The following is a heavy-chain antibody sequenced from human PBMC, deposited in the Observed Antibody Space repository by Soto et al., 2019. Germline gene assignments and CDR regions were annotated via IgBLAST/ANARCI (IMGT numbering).Heavy chain of an antibody. J-gene: IGHJ4*02. Sequence: PGGSLRLSCAASGFTFSDYYMSWIRQAPGKGLEWVSYISSSSSYTNYADSVKGRFTISRDNAKNSLYLQMNSLRAEDTAVYYCARTPDCTNGVRSAGFDYWGQGTLVTVSS. CDR3: ARTPDCTNGVRSAGFDY. D-gene: IGHD2-8*01. V-gene: IGHV3-11*06. CDR2: ISSSSSYT. CDR1: GFTFSDYY.